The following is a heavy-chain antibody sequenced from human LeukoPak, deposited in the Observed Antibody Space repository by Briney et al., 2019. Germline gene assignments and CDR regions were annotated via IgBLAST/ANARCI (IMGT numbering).Heavy chain of an antibody. Sequence: SETLSLTCTVSGGSVSSGSYYWSWIRQPPGKGLEWIGYIYYSGSTNYNPSLKSRVTISVDTSKNQFSLKLSSVTAADTAVYYCARGQWELLFDYWGQGTLVTVSS. CDR3: ARGQWELLFDY. CDR1: GGSVSSGSYY. CDR2: IYYSGST. J-gene: IGHJ4*02. V-gene: IGHV4-61*01. D-gene: IGHD1-26*01.